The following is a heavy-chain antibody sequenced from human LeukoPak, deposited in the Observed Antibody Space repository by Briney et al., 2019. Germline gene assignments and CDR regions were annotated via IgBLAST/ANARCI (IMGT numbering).Heavy chain of an antibody. J-gene: IGHJ4*02. CDR3: ARASSIGAAGLFDY. CDR2: ISSSSSTI. Sequence: GGSLRLSCAASGFTFSSYSMNWVRQAPGKGLEWVSYISSSSSTIYYADSVKGRFTISRDNSKNTLYLQMNSLRAEDTAVYYCARASSIGAAGLFDYWGQGTLVTVSS. V-gene: IGHV3-48*01. CDR1: GFTFSSYS. D-gene: IGHD6-13*01.